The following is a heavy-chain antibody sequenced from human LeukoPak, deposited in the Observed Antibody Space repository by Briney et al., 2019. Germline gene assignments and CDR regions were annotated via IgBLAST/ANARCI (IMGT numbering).Heavy chain of an antibody. CDR3: ARDQGYCSGGSCYPYYYYGMDV. CDR2: IYYSGST. Sequence: PSETLSLTCAVYGGSFSGYYWSWIRQPPGKGLEWIGYIYYSGSTYYNPSLKSRVTISVDTSKNQFSLKLSSVTAADTAVYYCARDQGYCSGGSCYPYYYYGMDVWGQGTTVTVSS. V-gene: IGHV4-30-4*01. D-gene: IGHD2-15*01. J-gene: IGHJ6*02. CDR1: GGSFSGYY.